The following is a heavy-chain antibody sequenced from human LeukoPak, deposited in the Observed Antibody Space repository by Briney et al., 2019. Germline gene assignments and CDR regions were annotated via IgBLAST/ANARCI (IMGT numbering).Heavy chain of an antibody. Sequence: GGSLRLSCPASGFMFSGYWMHWVRQGPEKGLELVSRIDNDGNGIIYADSVKGRFTTSRDNAKNTLYLQMSSLRVEDTAVYYCATGGGWEPSSGVVTHIDVWGKGTTVTVSS. CDR1: GFMFSGYW. CDR3: ATGGGWEPSSGVVTHIDV. J-gene: IGHJ6*03. CDR2: IDNDGNGI. D-gene: IGHD3-3*01. V-gene: IGHV3-74*01.